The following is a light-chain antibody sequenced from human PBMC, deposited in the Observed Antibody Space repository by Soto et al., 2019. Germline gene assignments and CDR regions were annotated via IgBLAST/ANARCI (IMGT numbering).Light chain of an antibody. CDR2: GAS. Sequence: EIVMTQSPATLSVSPGERATLSCRARQSVSGNLAWYQQKPGQAPRLIIYGASTRATGIPARFSGSGSRTEFTLTISSLHSEDLAVYYCQQYNNWPPTFGQGTKVEIK. CDR3: QQYNNWPPT. V-gene: IGKV3D-15*01. CDR1: QSVSGN. J-gene: IGKJ1*01.